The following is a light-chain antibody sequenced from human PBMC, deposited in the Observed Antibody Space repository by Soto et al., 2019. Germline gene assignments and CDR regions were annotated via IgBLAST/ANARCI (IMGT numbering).Light chain of an antibody. V-gene: IGKV1-39*01. J-gene: IGKJ1*01. CDR1: QNINNY. CDR2: AAS. CDR3: QQSYSSPRT. Sequence: DIQMTQSPSSLSASXGDRVTITCRASQNINNYLNWYEQKPGKAPKLMIYAASTLQRGVPSRFSGSGSGTDFTLTISSLQPEDFATYYCQQSYSSPRTFVQGTKVDIK.